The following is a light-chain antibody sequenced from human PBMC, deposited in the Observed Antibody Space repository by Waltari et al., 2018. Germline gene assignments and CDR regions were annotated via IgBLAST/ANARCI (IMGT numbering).Light chain of an antibody. V-gene: IGKV3-20*01. J-gene: IGKJ4*01. CDR3: QRYGSSPLGT. CDR2: GAS. Sequence: EFELTQSPGTLSLSPGERATLSCRASQSVRSSYLAWYQQRPGQAPRLLIYGASTRATGIPDRFSGSGSGTEFTLTISRLEPEDFAVYYCQRYGSSPLGTFGGGTTVEI. CDR1: QSVRSSY.